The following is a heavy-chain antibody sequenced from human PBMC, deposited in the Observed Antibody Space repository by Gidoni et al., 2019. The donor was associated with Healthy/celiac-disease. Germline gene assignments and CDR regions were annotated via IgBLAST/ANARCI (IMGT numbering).Heavy chain of an antibody. Sequence: EVPLLESGGGLVQSGGSLRLSCAASGFTFSSYAMSWVRQAPGKRLEWVSAISGSGGSTYYADSVKGRFTISRDNSKNTLYLQMNSLRAEDTAVYYCAKAPLATPPSYYYFDYWGQGTLVTVSS. CDR2: ISGSGGST. CDR3: AKAPLATPPSYYYFDY. CDR1: GFTFSSYA. D-gene: IGHD5-12*01. J-gene: IGHJ4*02. V-gene: IGHV3-23*01.